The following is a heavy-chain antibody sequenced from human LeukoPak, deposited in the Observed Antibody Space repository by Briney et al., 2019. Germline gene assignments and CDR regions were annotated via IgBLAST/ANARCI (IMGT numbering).Heavy chain of an antibody. V-gene: IGHV3-15*01. J-gene: IGHJ4*02. CDR3: STSLRGSDCCLDY. CDR2: NKSKTDGGTT. Sequence: PGGSLRLSCAASGFTFSDAWVSWVRQAPGMGLEWVGRNKSKTDGGTTDYAAPVKGRFTISRDDSSGTLYLLMNSVKTEDTAVYYCSTSLRGSDCCLDYWGQGTLVAVSS. CDR1: GFTFSDAW. D-gene: IGHD2-21*02.